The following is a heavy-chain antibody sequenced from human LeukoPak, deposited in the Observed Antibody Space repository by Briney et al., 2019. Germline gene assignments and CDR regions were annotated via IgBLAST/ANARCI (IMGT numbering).Heavy chain of an antibody. CDR3: ARDYLPWGSGSSPVGFDP. Sequence: ASVKVSCKASGYTFTSYGISWVRQAPGQGLEWMGWISAYNGNTNYAQKFQGRVTMTRDTSISTAYMELSRLRSDDTAVYYCARDYLPWGSGSSPVGFDPWGQGTLVTVSS. D-gene: IGHD3-10*01. J-gene: IGHJ5*02. V-gene: IGHV1-18*01. CDR1: GYTFTSYG. CDR2: ISAYNGNT.